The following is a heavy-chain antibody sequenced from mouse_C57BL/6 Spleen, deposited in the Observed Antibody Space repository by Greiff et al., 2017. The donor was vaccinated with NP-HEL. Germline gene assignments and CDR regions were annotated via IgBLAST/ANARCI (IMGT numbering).Heavy chain of an antibody. V-gene: IGHV5-4*03. CDR1: GFTFSSYA. CDR2: ISDGGSYT. J-gene: IGHJ2*01. D-gene: IGHD1-3*01. Sequence: EVKLMESGGGLVKPGGSLKLSCAASGFTFSSYAMSWVRQTPEKRLEWVATISDGGSYTYYPDNVKGRFTISRDNAKNNLYLQMSHLKSGDTAMYYCARGRVKMYYFDYWGQGTTLTVSS. CDR3: ARGRVKMYYFDY.